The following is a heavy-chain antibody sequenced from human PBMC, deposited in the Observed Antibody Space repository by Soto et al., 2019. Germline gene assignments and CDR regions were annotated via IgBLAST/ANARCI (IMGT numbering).Heavy chain of an antibody. J-gene: IGHJ5*02. CDR2: ITGSGGSA. Sequence: GGSLRLSCSASGFTFSSYSMTWVRQAPGKGLEWVSGITGSGGSAFYADSVKGRFTISRDNPKNTLYLQMNSLRAEDTAVYYCVWGSSSSGWLDPWGQGTLVTVSS. V-gene: IGHV3-23*01. CDR1: GFTFSSYS. CDR3: VWGSSSSGWLDP. D-gene: IGHD6-6*01.